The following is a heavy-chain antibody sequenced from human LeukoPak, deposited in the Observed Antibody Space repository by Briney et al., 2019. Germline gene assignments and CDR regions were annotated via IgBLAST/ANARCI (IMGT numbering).Heavy chain of an antibody. CDR1: GFPFTSYA. V-gene: IGHV3-23*01. J-gene: IGHJ4*02. Sequence: GSLRLSCAVPGFPFTSYAMTWVRQAPGKGLEWVSAISGRGGSIDYADSVKGRFFFSGDNFKNTLYLQMNSLSAEDTAVYYCAKPPDGSGSDYNILSFDYWGQGTLVTVSS. CDR2: ISGRGGSI. CDR3: AKPPDGSGSDYNILSFDY. D-gene: IGHD3-10*01.